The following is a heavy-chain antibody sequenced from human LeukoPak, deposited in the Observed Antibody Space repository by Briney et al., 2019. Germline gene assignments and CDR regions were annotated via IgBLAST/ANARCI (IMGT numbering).Heavy chain of an antibody. Sequence: NSSQTLSLTCTVSGGSISCGMYYWSWIRQPAGKGLEWIGRIYTSGSTNYNPSLKSRVTISVDTSKNQVSLKLSSVTAADTAVYYCARAALPAPHYYYYGMDVWGQGTTVTVSS. CDR1: GGSISCGMYY. CDR2: IYTSGST. V-gene: IGHV4-61*02. J-gene: IGHJ6*02. D-gene: IGHD2-2*01. CDR3: ARAALPAPHYYYYGMDV.